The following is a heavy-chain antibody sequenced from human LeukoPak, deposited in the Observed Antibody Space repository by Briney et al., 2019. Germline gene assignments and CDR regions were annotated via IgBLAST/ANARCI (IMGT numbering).Heavy chain of an antibody. V-gene: IGHV3-30*04. Sequence: PGRSLRLSCAASGFTFSSYAMHWVRQAPGKGLEWVAVISYDGSNKYYADSVKGRFTISRDNSKNTLYLQMNSLRAENTAVYYCARALIDYWGQGTLVTVSS. CDR3: ARALIDY. J-gene: IGHJ4*02. CDR1: GFTFSSYA. CDR2: ISYDGSNK.